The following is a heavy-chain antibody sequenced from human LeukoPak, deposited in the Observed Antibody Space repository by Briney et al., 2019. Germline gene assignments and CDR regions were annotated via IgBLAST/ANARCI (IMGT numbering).Heavy chain of an antibody. D-gene: IGHD4-17*01. J-gene: IGHJ5*01. CDR2: ISAYNGNT. CDR3: ARDPNDYGDYGWFDP. CDR1: GGTFSSYA. V-gene: IGHV1-18*01. Sequence: ASVKVSCKASGGTFSSYAISWVRQAPGQGLEWMGWISAYNGNTNYAQKLQGRVTMTTDTSTSTAYMELRSLRSDDTAVYYCARDPNDYGDYGWFDPWGQGTLVTVSS.